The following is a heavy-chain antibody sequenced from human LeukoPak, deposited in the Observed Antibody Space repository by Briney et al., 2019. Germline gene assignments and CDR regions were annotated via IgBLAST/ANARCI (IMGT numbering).Heavy chain of an antibody. CDR1: GFTFSSYA. Sequence: GESLRLSCAASGFTFSSYAMSWVRQAPGKGLEWVSAISSSGGSTYYADSVKGRFTISRDNSKNTLYLQMNSLRAEDTAVYYCAKARGYSYGPFDYYFDYWGQGTLVTVSS. J-gene: IGHJ4*02. D-gene: IGHD5-18*01. CDR2: ISSSGGST. CDR3: AKARGYSYGPFDYYFDY. V-gene: IGHV3-23*01.